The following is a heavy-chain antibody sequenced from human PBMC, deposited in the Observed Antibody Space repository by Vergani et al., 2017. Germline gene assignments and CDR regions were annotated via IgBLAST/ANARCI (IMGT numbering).Heavy chain of an antibody. CDR1: GFTFSSYG. CDR3: ARESVRVVRGVIHYYYYYGMDV. D-gene: IGHD3-10*01. J-gene: IGHJ6*02. V-gene: IGHV3-33*01. CDR2: IWYDGSNK. Sequence: QVQLVESGGGVVQPGRSLRLSCAASGFTFSSYGMHWVRQAPGKGLEWVAVIWYDGSNKYYADSVKGRFTISRDNSKNTLYLQMNSLRAEDTAVYYCARESVRVVRGVIHYYYYYGMDVWGQGTTVTVSS.